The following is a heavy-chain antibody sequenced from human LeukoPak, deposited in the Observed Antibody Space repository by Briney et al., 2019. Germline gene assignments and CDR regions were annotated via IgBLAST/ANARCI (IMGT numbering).Heavy chain of an antibody. CDR3: ARDSSMLRGPLVIYYFDF. V-gene: IGHV3-23*01. CDR1: GFTFSNYV. Sequence: GGSLRLSCAASGFTFSNYVMNWVRQAPGKGLEWVSAISGSGGSTYYADSVKGRFTISRDNSKNTLYLQMNSMRVEDTAVYYCARDSSMLRGPLVIYYFDFWGQGTLVTVSS. J-gene: IGHJ4*02. CDR2: ISGSGGST. D-gene: IGHD3-10*01.